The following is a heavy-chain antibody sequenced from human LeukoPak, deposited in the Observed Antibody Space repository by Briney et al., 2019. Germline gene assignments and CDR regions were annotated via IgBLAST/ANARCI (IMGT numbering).Heavy chain of an antibody. D-gene: IGHD7-27*01. CDR1: GFTFSDYY. CDR2: ISYDGSNK. CDR3: ARHWGFDY. V-gene: IGHV3-30*03. J-gene: IGHJ4*02. Sequence: GGSLRLSCAASGFTFSDYYMSWIRQAPGKGLEWVAAISYDGSNKFYADSVKGRFTISRDNSKNTLYLQMNSLRTEDTAVYYCARHWGFDYWGQGTLVTVSS.